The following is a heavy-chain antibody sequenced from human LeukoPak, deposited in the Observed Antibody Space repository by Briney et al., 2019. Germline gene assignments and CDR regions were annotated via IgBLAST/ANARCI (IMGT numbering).Heavy chain of an antibody. J-gene: IGHJ2*01. D-gene: IGHD5-18*01. CDR3: AKEGDTALVTGYFDL. CDR2: IIPIFGTA. Sequence: ASVKVSCKASRGTFGSYVISWVRQAPGQGLEWMGGIIPIFGTAHYAQKFQGRLTITADESTSTVYMEMSSLRSEDTAMYYCAKEGDTALVTGYFDLRGRGTLVTVSA. V-gene: IGHV1-69*13. CDR1: RGTFGSYV.